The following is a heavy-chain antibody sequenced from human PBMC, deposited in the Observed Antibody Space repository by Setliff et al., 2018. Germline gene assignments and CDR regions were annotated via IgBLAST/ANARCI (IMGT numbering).Heavy chain of an antibody. V-gene: IGHV3-9*03. CDR3: AKGYCSSTSCYVDY. CDR1: GFTFDDYA. CDR2: ISWNSGIV. Sequence: GGSLRLSCAASGFTFDDYAMHWVRQAPGKGLEWVSGISWNSGIVAYADSVKGRFAISRDNAKNSLYLQMNSLRAEDMALYYCAKGYCSSTSCYVDYWGQGTLVTVSS. D-gene: IGHD2-2*01. J-gene: IGHJ4*02.